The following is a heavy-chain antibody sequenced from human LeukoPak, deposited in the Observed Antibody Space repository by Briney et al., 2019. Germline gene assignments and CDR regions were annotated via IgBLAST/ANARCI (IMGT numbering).Heavy chain of an antibody. Sequence: SETLSLTCAVYSGSFSGYYWSWIRQPPGKGLEWIGEINHSGSTNYNPSLKSRVTISVDTSKNQFSLKLSSVTAADTAVYYCARGLRGSSTSRVSSKISVHYYGMDVWGKGTTVTVSS. CDR2: INHSGST. CDR1: SGSFSGYY. J-gene: IGHJ6*04. V-gene: IGHV4-34*01. D-gene: IGHD2-2*01. CDR3: ARGLRGSSTSRVSSKISVHYYGMDV.